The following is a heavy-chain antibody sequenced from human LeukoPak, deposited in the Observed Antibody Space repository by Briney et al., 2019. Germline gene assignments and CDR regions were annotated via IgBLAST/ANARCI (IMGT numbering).Heavy chain of an antibody. Sequence: SETLSLTCVVYGGSFSNYYWSWIRQPAGKGLEWIGRIYTSGSTNYNPSLKSRVTISVDTSKNQFPLKLSSVTAADTAVYYCARSKQQLAHFDYWGQGTLVTVSS. CDR1: GGSFSNYY. J-gene: IGHJ4*02. CDR2: IYTSGST. CDR3: ARSKQQLAHFDY. V-gene: IGHV4-59*10. D-gene: IGHD6-13*01.